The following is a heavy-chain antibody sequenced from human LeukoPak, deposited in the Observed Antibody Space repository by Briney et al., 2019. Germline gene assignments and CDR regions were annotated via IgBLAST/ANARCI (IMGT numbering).Heavy chain of an antibody. V-gene: IGHV4-34*01. D-gene: IGHD5-24*01. J-gene: IGHJ4*02. CDR1: GGASSGYY. CDR3: AWTRDGYLRY. CDR2: IDHQGST. Sequence: SETLSLTCAVYGGASSGYYGTWMRQAPGKGLEWIGEIDHQGSTNYNPSLKSRVTISVDTSKSQFSLRLSSVTAADTAVYYCAWTRDGYLRYWGQGTLVSVSS.